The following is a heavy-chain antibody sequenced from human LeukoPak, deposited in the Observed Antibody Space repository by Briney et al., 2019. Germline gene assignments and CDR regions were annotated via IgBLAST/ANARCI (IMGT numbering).Heavy chain of an antibody. CDR3: ARDRNWNYDY. J-gene: IGHJ4*02. CDR1: GFPLRGFT. CDR2: IGGSGDSI. V-gene: IGHV3-21*01. Sequence: GGALRLSRCAFGFPLRGFTMDLVPQGPGKGLEWFSSIGGSGDSIYYADSVKGRFTISRDNAKNSLDLQMNSLRAEDTAVYYCARDRNWNYDYWGQGTLVTVSS. D-gene: IGHD1-7*01.